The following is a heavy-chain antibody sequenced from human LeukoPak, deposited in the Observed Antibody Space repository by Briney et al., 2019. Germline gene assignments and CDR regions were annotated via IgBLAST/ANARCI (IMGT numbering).Heavy chain of an antibody. CDR2: MNPNSGKT. J-gene: IGHJ5*02. CDR1: GYSFTSYD. V-gene: IGHV1-8*01. D-gene: IGHD1-26*01. CDR3: ARGYVGATEYWFDP. Sequence: ASVKVSCKASGYSFTSYDINWVRQATGQGLEWMGWMNPNSGKTGYAQKFQGRVTMTRNTSISTAYMELSSLRSEDTAVYSCARGYVGATEYWFDPWGQGTLVTVSS.